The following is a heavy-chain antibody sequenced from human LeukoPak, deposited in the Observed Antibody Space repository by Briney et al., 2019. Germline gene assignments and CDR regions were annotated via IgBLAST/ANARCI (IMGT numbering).Heavy chain of an antibody. D-gene: IGHD3-22*01. CDR3: AIEYYYDSSGYHPNDAFDI. Sequence: SETLSLTCTVSGGSVSSYYWGWIRQPPGKGLEWIGSIYHSGSTYYNPSLKSRVTISVDTSKNQFSLKLSSVTAADTAVYYCAIEYYYDSSGYHPNDAFDIWGQGTMVTVSS. CDR2: IYHSGST. CDR1: GGSVSSYY. V-gene: IGHV4-39*01. J-gene: IGHJ3*02.